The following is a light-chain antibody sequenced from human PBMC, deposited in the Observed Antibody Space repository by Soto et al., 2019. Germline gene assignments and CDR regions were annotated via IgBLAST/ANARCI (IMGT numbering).Light chain of an antibody. J-gene: IGKJ1*01. Sequence: EIVLTQSPGTLSLSPGERATLSCRASQSLSDTYLAWYQQKPGQAPRLLIYGASSRATDIPDRFSGSGSGTDFTLTISRLEPEVFAVYYCQEYGTSRTFGQGTKVEIK. V-gene: IGKV3-20*01. CDR3: QEYGTSRT. CDR2: GAS. CDR1: QSLSDTY.